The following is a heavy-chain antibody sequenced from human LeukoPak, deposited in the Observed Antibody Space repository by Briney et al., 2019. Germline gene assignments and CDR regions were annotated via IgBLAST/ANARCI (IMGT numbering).Heavy chain of an antibody. Sequence: GGSLRLSCAASGFTFSNSAMSWVRQAPGKGLAWVSAITGSTNSTYYAESVKGRLTISRDNSKNTLFLHMNSLRADDTAIYYCAKSQLVSLFDAFDVWGRGTMVTVSS. CDR3: AKSQLVSLFDAFDV. J-gene: IGHJ3*01. CDR1: GFTFSNSA. V-gene: IGHV3-23*01. CDR2: ITGSTNST. D-gene: IGHD6-13*01.